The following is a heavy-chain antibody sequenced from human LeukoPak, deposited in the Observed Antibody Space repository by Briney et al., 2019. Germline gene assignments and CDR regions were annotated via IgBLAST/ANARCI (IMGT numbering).Heavy chain of an antibody. CDR2: IIPIFGTA. V-gene: IGHV1-69*05. J-gene: IGHJ4*02. CDR1: GGTFSSYA. CDR3: ARVPEYDSSGYAPSGY. Sequence: GASVKVSCKASGGTFSSYAISWVRQAPGQGLEWMGGIIPIFGTANYAQKFQGRVTITTDESTSTAYMELSSLRSEDTAVYYCARVPEYDSSGYAPSGYWGQGTLVTVSS. D-gene: IGHD3-22*01.